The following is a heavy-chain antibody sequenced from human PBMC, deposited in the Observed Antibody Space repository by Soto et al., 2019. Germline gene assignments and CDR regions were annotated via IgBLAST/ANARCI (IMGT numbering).Heavy chain of an antibody. CDR3: AREWTDYGDYWPLDY. D-gene: IGHD4-17*01. CDR2: ISYDGSNK. Sequence: GGSLRLSCAASGFTFSSYGMHWVRQAPGKGLEWVAVISYDGSNKYYADSVKGRFTISRDNSKNTLYLQMNSLRAEDTAVYYCAREWTDYGDYWPLDYWGQGTLVTVS. J-gene: IGHJ4*02. V-gene: IGHV3-30*03. CDR1: GFTFSSYG.